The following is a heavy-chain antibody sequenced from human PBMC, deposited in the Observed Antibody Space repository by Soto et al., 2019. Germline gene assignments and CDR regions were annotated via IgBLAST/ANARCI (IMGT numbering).Heavy chain of an antibody. J-gene: IGHJ4*02. CDR2: ISAYNGNT. D-gene: IGHD3-9*01. V-gene: IGHV1-18*01. Sequence: ASVKVSCKXSGGTFSSYAVSWVRQAPGQGLEWMGWISAYNGNTNYAQKLQGRVTMTTDTSTSTAYMELRSLRSDDTAVYYCARDQGILTGYDYFDCWGQGTLVTVSS. CDR1: GGTFSSYA. CDR3: ARDQGILTGYDYFDC.